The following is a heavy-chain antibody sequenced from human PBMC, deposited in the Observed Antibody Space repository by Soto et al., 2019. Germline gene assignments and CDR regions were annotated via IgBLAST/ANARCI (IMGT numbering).Heavy chain of an antibody. CDR2: INASGGNT. J-gene: IGHJ4*02. D-gene: IGHD3-3*01. V-gene: IGHV1-46*01. Sequence: ASVNVSCKASGYTFTSYYMHWVRQAPGQGLEWMGIINASGGNTSYAQKLQGRVTMTTDTSTSTAYMELRSLRSDDTAMYYCARGFDDFWSGASDYWGQGTLVTVSS. CDR3: ARGFDDFWSGASDY. CDR1: GYTFTSYY.